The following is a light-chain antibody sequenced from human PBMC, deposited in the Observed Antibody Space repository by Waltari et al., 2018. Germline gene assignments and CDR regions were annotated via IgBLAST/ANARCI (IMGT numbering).Light chain of an antibody. V-gene: IGKV3-20*01. CDR3: HQYGSSVMYT. J-gene: IGKJ2*01. Sequence: EIVLTQSPGTLSLSPGERATLSCRASQSLTKKYLAWYQQKPGQAPRLLIYGASSRAAGIPDRFSGSRSGTYFTLTISRLEPEDFAVYYCHQYGSSVMYTFGQGTKLEIK. CDR2: GAS. CDR1: QSLTKKY.